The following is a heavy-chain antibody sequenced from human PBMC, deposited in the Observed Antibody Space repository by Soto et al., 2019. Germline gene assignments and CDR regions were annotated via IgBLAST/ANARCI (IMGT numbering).Heavy chain of an antibody. V-gene: IGHV3-43*01. CDR1: GVTFNGYS. CDR2: VSWDGLST. J-gene: IGHJ6*02. Sequence: GGSLRLSCAASGVTFNGYSMHVVRQAPGKGLEWVSLVSWDGLSTYYADSVKGRFTVSRDNSKNSLDLQMNGLITEDTALYYCAKVPSPNSYNGMDVWGQGTTVTVSS. CDR3: AKVPSPNSYNGMDV.